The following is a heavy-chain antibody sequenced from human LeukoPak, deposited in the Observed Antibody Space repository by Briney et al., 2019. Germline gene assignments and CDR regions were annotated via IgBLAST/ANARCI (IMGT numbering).Heavy chain of an antibody. CDR2: IYYSGST. Sequence: PSETLSPTCTVSGGSISSSSYYWGWIRQPPGKGLEWIGSIYYSGSTYYNPSLKSRVTISVDTSKNQFSLKLSSVTAADTAVYYCARLPKYYDYVWGRGYFDYWGQGTLVTVSS. V-gene: IGHV4-39*01. CDR3: ARLPKYYDYVWGRGYFDY. D-gene: IGHD3-16*01. J-gene: IGHJ4*02. CDR1: GGSISSSSYY.